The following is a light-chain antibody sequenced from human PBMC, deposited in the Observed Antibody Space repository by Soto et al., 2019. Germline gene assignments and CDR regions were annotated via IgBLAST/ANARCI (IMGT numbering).Light chain of an antibody. V-gene: IGKV1-5*03. CDR2: KAS. J-gene: IGKJ1*01. Sequence: DIQMTQSPSTLSASVGDRVTITCRASQSINSRLAWYQQKPGKAPKLLIYKASTLESGVPSRFSGSGSGTEFTLTTSTRQPDDFETYYCQQYEIYWTFGQGPKGEIK. CDR3: QQYEIYWT. CDR1: QSINSR.